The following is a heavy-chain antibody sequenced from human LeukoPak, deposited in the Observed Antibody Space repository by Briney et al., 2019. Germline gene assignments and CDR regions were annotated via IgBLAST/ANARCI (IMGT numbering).Heavy chain of an antibody. D-gene: IGHD3-22*01. V-gene: IGHV3-15*01. CDR3: TTVRVGGITLFY. Sequence: GGSLRLSCAASGFTFSNAWMSWVRQAPGKGLEWVGRIKSKTDGGTTDYAAPVKGRFTISRDDSKSTLYLQMSSLKTEDTAVYYCTTVRVGGITLFYWGQGTLVTVSS. J-gene: IGHJ4*02. CDR2: IKSKTDGGTT. CDR1: GFTFSNAW.